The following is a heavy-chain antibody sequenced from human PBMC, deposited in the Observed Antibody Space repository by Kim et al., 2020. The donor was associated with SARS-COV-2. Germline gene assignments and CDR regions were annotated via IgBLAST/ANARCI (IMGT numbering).Heavy chain of an antibody. Sequence: GGSLRLSCEVSGDTFSDHFMDWIRQAPGRGLEWVGRIRNRDHGYTTEYAAAVTGRFTISREDSRNSVYLQMRSLTMDDTAVYFCARDDAMILGAFDFWG. CDR2: IRNRDHGYTT. V-gene: IGHV3-72*01. CDR3: ARDDAMILGAFDF. D-gene: IGHD3-10*01. J-gene: IGHJ4*01. CDR1: GDTFSDHF.